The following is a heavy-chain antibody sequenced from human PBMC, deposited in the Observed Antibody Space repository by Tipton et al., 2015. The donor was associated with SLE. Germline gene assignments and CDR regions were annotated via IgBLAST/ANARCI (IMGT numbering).Heavy chain of an antibody. CDR3: ATSTIFGVVITYYCDS. CDR2: IIPIFGTA. V-gene: IGHV1-69*01. CDR1: GGTFSSYA. D-gene: IGHD3-3*01. Sequence: QLVQSGAEVKKPGSSVKVSCKASGGTFSSYAISWVRQAPGQGLEWMGGIIPIFGTANYAQKFQGRVTITADESTSPAYMELSSLRSEDTAVYYCATSTIFGVVITYYCDSWGQGTLVTVPS. J-gene: IGHJ4*02.